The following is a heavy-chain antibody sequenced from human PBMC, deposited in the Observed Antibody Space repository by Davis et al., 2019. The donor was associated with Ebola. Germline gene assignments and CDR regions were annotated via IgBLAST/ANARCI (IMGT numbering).Heavy chain of an antibody. Sequence: GESLKISCKGSGYSFTSYWISWVRQMPGKGLEWMGRIDPSDSYTRYSPSFQGQVTISADKSISTAYLQWSSLKASDTAMYYCARGWDSYYFDYWGQGTLVTVSS. CDR1: GYSFTSYW. D-gene: IGHD1-26*01. V-gene: IGHV5-10-1*04. J-gene: IGHJ4*02. CDR2: IDPSDSYT. CDR3: ARGWDSYYFDY.